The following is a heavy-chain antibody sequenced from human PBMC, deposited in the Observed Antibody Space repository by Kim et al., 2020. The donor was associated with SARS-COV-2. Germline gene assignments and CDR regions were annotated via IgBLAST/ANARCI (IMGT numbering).Heavy chain of an antibody. J-gene: IGHJ6*02. CDR3: ARAPRGATTPLIGYGMDV. Sequence: GGSLRLSCAASGFTVSSNYMSWVRQAPGKGLEWVSVIYSGGSTYYADSVKGRCTISRDNSKNTLYLQMNSLRAEDTAVYYCARAPRGATTPLIGYGMDVWGQGTPVTVSS. V-gene: IGHV3-66*01. D-gene: IGHD1-1*01. CDR2: IYSGGST. CDR1: GFTVSSNY.